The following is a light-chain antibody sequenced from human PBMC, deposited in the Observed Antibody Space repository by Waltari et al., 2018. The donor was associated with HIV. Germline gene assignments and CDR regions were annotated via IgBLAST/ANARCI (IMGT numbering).Light chain of an antibody. CDR2: EVS. Sequence: QSALTQPASVSGSPGQSITISCNGTSSDVGSYNLVSWYQQHPGKAPKPMIYEVSKRPSGVSNRFSGSKSGNTASLTISGLQAEDEADYYCCSYAGSSTLFGGGTKLTVL. CDR3: CSYAGSSTL. J-gene: IGLJ3*02. CDR1: SSDVGSYNL. V-gene: IGLV2-23*02.